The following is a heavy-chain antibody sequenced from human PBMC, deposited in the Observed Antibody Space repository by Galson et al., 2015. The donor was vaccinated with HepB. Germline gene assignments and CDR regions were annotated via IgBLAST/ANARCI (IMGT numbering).Heavy chain of an antibody. CDR2: IYSGGSGGST. J-gene: IGHJ4*02. Sequence: SLRLSCAASGFTVSSDYMGWVRQAPGKGLEWVSVIYSGGSGGSTYYADSVKGRFSISRDTSKNTLYLQMNSLRAEDTALYYCTIPIDGSGWYFDSWGQGTLVTVSS. V-gene: IGHV3-66*04. D-gene: IGHD6-19*01. CDR1: GFTVSSDY. CDR3: TIPIDGSGWYFDS.